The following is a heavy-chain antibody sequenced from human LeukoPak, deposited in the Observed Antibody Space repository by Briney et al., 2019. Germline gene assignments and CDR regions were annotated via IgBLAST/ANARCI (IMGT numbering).Heavy chain of an antibody. J-gene: IGHJ4*02. CDR3: ARVSRRFGFDY. Sequence: SETLSLTCTVSGGSISSYYWSWIRQPPGKGLEWIGYIYYSGSTNYNPSLKSQVTISVDTSKNQFSLKLSSVTAADTAVYYCARVSRRFGFDYWGQGTLVTVSS. CDR2: IYYSGST. D-gene: IGHD3-10*01. CDR1: GGSISSYY. V-gene: IGHV4-59*01.